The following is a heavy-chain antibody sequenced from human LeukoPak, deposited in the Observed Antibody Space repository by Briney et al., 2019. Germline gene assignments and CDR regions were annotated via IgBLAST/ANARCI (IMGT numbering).Heavy chain of an antibody. CDR3: ARGYGDNSGTFDI. V-gene: IGHV4-39*07. J-gene: IGHJ3*02. CDR2: IYYSGST. Sequence: SETLSLTCTVSGGSISSSSYYWGWIRQPPGKGLEWIGSIYYSGSTYYNLSLKSRVTISVDTSKNQFSLKLSSVTAADTAVYYCARGYGDNSGTFDIWGQGTMVTVSS. CDR1: GGSISSSSYY. D-gene: IGHD4-23*01.